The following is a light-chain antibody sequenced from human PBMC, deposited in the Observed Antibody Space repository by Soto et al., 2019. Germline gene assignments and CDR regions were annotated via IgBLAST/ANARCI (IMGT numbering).Light chain of an antibody. CDR3: CSYAGTHVL. V-gene: IGLV2-11*01. CDR2: DVN. J-gene: IGLJ2*01. CDR1: SSDVGGYNY. Sequence: QSALTQPRSVSGSPGQSVTVSCTGTSSDVGGYNYVSWYQQYPGKVPKLMIYDVNKRPSGVPDRFSGSKSGNTASLTISGLQAEDEADYYCCSYAGTHVLFGGGTKLTVL.